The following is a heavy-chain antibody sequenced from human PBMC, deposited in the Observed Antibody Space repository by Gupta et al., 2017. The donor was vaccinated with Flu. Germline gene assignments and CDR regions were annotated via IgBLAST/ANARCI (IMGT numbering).Heavy chain of an antibody. J-gene: IGHJ4*02. CDR3: AKVERREVSGTYYFES. CDR1: GFSFSDYA. D-gene: IGHD1-26*01. Sequence: EVQLLESGGGLVKPGGSVRLSCTVSGFSFSDYAMSWVRQDPGKGLEWVSVINDVGRRTSYAEAGRGRVTISRDNSKTTRKLLVNNVRDDDKALYYCAKVERREVSGTYYFESWGQGTLVTVSS. V-gene: IGHV3-23*03. CDR2: INDVGRRT.